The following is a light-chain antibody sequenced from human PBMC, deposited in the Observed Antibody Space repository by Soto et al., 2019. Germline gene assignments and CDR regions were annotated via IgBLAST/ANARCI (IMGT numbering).Light chain of an antibody. V-gene: IGKV3-15*01. CDR2: DAS. Sequence: EIVLTQSPGTLSLSPGARAPLSCRASQSVTTNLAWYQQTPAQAPRLLIYDASTRATGIPARFSGSGSGTEFTLTISSLQSEDFAIYYCQQYNNWPRTFGQGTKVDIK. CDR3: QQYNNWPRT. CDR1: QSVTTN. J-gene: IGKJ1*01.